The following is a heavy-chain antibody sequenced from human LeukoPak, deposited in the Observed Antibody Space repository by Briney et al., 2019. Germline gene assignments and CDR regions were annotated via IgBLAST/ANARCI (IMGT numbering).Heavy chain of an antibody. CDR3: ARDRSLSGSYFAFDI. D-gene: IGHD1-26*01. V-gene: IGHV4-59*01. CDR2: IYYSGGT. CDR1: GGXISTYY. Sequence: SETLSLTCTVSGGXISTYYCSWIRQPPGKGLEWIGYIYYSGGTNYNPSLKSRVTISVDTSKNQFSLKLSSVTAADTAVYYCARDRSLSGSYFAFDIWGQGTMVTVSS. J-gene: IGHJ3*02.